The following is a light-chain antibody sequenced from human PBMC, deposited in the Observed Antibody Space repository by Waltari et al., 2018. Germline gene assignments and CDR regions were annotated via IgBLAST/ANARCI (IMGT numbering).Light chain of an antibody. Sequence: SIMLSQPPSMSVAPGQTARITCGGNNIESESVHWYQQKPGQAHLVVLYDDSARPAGIPRRFSGSNSGNKATLTISRVEAGDEADYYCQLWDTSNDRVVFGGGT. V-gene: IGLV3-21*02. CDR1: NIESES. CDR2: DDS. CDR3: QLWDTSNDRVV. J-gene: IGLJ3*02.